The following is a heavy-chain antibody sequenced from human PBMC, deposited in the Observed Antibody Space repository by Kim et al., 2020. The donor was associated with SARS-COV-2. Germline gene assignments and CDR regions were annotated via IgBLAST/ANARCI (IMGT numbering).Heavy chain of an antibody. J-gene: IGHJ4*02. V-gene: IGHV3-13*01. CDR3: ARGDRIAAAGTLDY. D-gene: IGHD6-13*01. Sequence: PGSVKGRFTISRENAKNSLYLQMNSLRAGDTAVYYCARGDRIAAAGTLDYWGQGTLVTVSS.